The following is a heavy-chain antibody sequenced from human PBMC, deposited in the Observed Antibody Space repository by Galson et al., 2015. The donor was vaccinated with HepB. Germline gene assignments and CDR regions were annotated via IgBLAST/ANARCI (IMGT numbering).Heavy chain of an antibody. CDR3: ASSPYSGSSFDY. CDR1: GFTFSNAW. CDR2: ISYDGSNK. Sequence: SLRLSCAASGFTFSNAWMNWVRQAPGKGLEWVAVISYDGSNKYYADSVKGRFTISRDNSKNTLYLQMNSLRAEDTAVYYCASSPYSGSSFDYWGQGTLVTVSS. V-gene: IGHV3-30*03. J-gene: IGHJ4*02. D-gene: IGHD1-26*01.